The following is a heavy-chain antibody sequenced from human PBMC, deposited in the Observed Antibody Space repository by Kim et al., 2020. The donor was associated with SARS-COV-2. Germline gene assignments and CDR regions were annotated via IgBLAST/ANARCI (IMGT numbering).Heavy chain of an antibody. Sequence: YSRGSTSYNPSLKSRVTISVDTSKNQFSLKLSSVTAADTAVYYCARQARDWGQGTLVTVSS. CDR3: ARQARD. J-gene: IGHJ4*02. CDR2: YSRGST. V-gene: IGHV4-39*01.